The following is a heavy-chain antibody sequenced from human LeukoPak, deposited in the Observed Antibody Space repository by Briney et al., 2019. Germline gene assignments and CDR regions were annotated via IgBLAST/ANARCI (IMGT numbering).Heavy chain of an antibody. CDR1: GGSINSDTYY. D-gene: IGHD2-8*01. J-gene: IGHJ5*02. Sequence: SETLSLTCTVSGGSINSDTYYWSWIRQPAGKGLEWIGRIYTSGSTSYNPSLESRVTISVDTSNNQFSLKLSSVTAADTAVYYCARDIVLMVYGRNRFDPWGQGTLVTVSS. CDR2: IYTSGST. CDR3: ARDIVLMVYGRNRFDP. V-gene: IGHV4-61*02.